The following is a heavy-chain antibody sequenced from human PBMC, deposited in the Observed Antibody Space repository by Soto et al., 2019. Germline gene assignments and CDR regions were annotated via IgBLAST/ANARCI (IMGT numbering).Heavy chain of an antibody. CDR1: RFTSGYHA. V-gene: IGHV3-23*01. CDR2: ISSNGENT. J-gene: IGHJ4*01. D-gene: IGHD6-13*01. Sequence: PGGSLRLSCAASRFTSGYHAMNWVRQAPGKGLEWVSTISSNGENTHYADSVKGRFIISSDNSSNTVALQMNSLRVEDTAIYYCVSRVSANFDSWGQGTLVTVSS. CDR3: VSRVSANFDS.